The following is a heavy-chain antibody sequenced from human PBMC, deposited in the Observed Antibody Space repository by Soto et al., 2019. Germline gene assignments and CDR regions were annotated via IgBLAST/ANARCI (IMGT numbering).Heavy chain of an antibody. CDR2: ISYDGSNK. V-gene: IGHV3-30-3*01. CDR1: GFTFSSYA. D-gene: IGHD2-2*01. J-gene: IGHJ6*02. CDR3: AREKGPIVVVPAAQAGGMDV. Sequence: PGGSLRLSCAASGFTFSSYAMHWVRQAPGKGLEWVAVISYDGSNKYYADSVKGRFTISRDNSKNTLYLQMNSLRAEDTAVYYCAREKGPIVVVPAAQAGGMDVWGQGTTVTVSS.